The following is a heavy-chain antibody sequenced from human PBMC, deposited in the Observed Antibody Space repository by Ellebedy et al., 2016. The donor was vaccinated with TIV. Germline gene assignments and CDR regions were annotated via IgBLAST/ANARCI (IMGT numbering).Heavy chain of an antibody. V-gene: IGHV1-69*04. D-gene: IGHD6-13*01. J-gene: IGHJ4*02. CDR3: ATGPPTQTATAGSLKY. CDR1: GGTFSSFA. Sequence: AASVKVSCKASGGTFSSFALSWVLQAPGLGLEWMGRRIPLLRQTNHAQNFQGRVPLTADRVMNTASMELSSLKSDDTAVYYCATGPPTQTATAGSLKYWGQGTLVTVSS. CDR2: RIPLLRQT.